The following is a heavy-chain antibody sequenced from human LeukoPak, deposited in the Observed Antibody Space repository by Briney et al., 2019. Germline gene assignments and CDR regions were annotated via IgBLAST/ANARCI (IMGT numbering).Heavy chain of an antibody. V-gene: IGHV3-30*04. Sequence: PGRSLRLSCAASGFTFSSYAMHWVRQAPGKGLEWVAVISYDGSNKYYADSVKGRFTISRDNSKNTLYLQMNSLRAEDTAVYYCARGEGLYDSSGYYYHYFDYWGQGTLVTVSS. J-gene: IGHJ4*02. CDR3: ARGEGLYDSSGYYYHYFDY. CDR1: GFTFSSYA. CDR2: ISYDGSNK. D-gene: IGHD3-22*01.